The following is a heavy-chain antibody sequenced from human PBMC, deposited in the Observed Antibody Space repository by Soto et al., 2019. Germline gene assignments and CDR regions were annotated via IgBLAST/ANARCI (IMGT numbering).Heavy chain of an antibody. V-gene: IGHV3-48*01. D-gene: IGHD5-18*01. CDR3: ARDSGYSYGPLDY. Sequence: PGGSLRLSCAASGFTFSSYSMNWVRQAPGKGLEWVSYISSSSSTIYYADSVKGRFTISRDNAKNSLYLQMNSLRAEDTAVYYCARDSGYSYGPLDYWGQGTLVTVPS. J-gene: IGHJ4*02. CDR2: ISSSSSTI. CDR1: GFTFSSYS.